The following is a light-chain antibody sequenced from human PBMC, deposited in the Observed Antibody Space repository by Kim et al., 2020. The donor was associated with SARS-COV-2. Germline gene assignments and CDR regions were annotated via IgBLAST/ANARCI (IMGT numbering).Light chain of an antibody. Sequence: AFVVERVTISRRGRLSICNYLNWYQQRPEKATKRLSYAAYSLQSGVPSRFSGGVYGTEYTLTITSLQTEDFATHYCQHSNSTMCTFVQGRKMGIK. CDR2: AAY. J-gene: IGKJ1*01. CDR1: LSICNY. V-gene: IGKV1-39*01. CDR3: QHSNSTMCT.